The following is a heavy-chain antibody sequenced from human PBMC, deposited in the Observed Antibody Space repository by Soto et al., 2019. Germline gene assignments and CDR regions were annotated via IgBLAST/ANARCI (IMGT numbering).Heavy chain of an antibody. CDR1: GYTFTGYH. CDR2: INPNSGGT. V-gene: IGHV1-2*04. J-gene: IGHJ6*02. D-gene: IGHD2-2*03. Sequence: ASVKVSCKASGYTFTGYHMHWVRQAPGQGFEWMGWINPNSGGTNYAQKFQGWVTMTRDTSISTAYMELSRLRSDDTAVYYCARDGYCSSTSCQAGMDVWGQGTTVTVSS. CDR3: ARDGYCSSTSCQAGMDV.